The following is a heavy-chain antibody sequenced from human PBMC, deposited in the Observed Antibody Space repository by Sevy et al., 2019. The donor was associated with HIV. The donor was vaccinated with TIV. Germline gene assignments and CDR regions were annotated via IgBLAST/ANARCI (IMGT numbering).Heavy chain of an antibody. CDR2: ISGSGGST. CDR3: ANPRKPYDSSGIDY. V-gene: IGHV3-23*01. Sequence: GGSLRLSCAASGFTFSSYAMSWVRQAPGKGLEWVSAISGSGGSTYYADSVKGRFTISRDNSKNTLYLQMNSLRAEDTVVYYCANPRKPYDSSGIDYWGQGTLVTVSS. CDR1: GFTFSSYA. D-gene: IGHD3-22*01. J-gene: IGHJ4*02.